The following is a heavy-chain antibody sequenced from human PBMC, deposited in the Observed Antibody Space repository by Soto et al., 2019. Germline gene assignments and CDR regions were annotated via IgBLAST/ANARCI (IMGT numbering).Heavy chain of an antibody. CDR2: MYHGGTT. Sequence: QLQLQESGPGVVKPSETLSLTCSVSGGSISSGSYYWGWIRQTPGRGLEWIASMYHGGTTYSNPSLKSRVTISVDTSKNQFSLRLTSVTAADTAVYYCARRGVRAAATNGFDPWGQGTLVTVSS. CDR3: ARRGVRAAATNGFDP. D-gene: IGHD6-13*01. CDR1: GGSISSGSYY. V-gene: IGHV4-39*01. J-gene: IGHJ5*02.